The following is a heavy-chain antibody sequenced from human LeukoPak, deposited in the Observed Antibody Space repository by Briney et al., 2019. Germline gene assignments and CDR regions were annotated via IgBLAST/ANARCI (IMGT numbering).Heavy chain of an antibody. CDR2: IYHSGST. V-gene: IGHV4-38-2*02. J-gene: IGHJ4*02. CDR3: ARGRCTNGVCYGLDY. Sequence: SETLSLXCTVSGYSISSGYYWGWIRQPPGKGLEWIGSIYHSGSTYYNPSLKSRVTISVDTSKNQFSLKLSSVTAADTAVYYCARGRCTNGVCYGLDYWGQGTLVTVSS. CDR1: GYSISSGYY. D-gene: IGHD2-8*01.